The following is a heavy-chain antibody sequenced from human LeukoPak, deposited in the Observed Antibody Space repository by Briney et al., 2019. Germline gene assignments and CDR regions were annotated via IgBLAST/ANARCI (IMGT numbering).Heavy chain of an antibody. CDR1: VGTFSSYA. CDR2: IIPIFGTA. V-gene: IGHV1-69*05. CDR3: ARGSSYDFWSGYFDY. Sequence: SVKVSCKASVGTFSSYAISWVRQAPGQGLEWRGGIIPIFGTANYAQKFQGRDPITTDESTSTAYMELSSLRSEDTAVYYCARGSSYDFWSGYFDYWGQGTLVTVSS. D-gene: IGHD3-3*01. J-gene: IGHJ4*02.